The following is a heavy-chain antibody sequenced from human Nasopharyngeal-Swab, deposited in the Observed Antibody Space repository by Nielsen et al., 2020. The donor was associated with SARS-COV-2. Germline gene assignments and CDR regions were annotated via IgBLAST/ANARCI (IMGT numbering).Heavy chain of an antibody. V-gene: IGHV3-11*04. J-gene: IGHJ6*02. CDR3: AREFSKDYSNYYYGMDV. D-gene: IGHD4-11*01. CDR1: EFTFSDYY. CDR2: ISSSGSTI. Sequence: GESLKISCAASEFTFSDYYMGWIRQAPGKGLEWVSYISSSGSTIYYADSVKGRFTISRDNAKNTLYLQMNSLRAEDTAVYYCAREFSKDYSNYYYGMDVWGQGTTVTVSS.